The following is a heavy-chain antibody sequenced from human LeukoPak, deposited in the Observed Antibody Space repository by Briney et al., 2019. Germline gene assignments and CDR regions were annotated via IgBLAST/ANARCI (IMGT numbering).Heavy chain of an antibody. V-gene: IGHV3-53*01. CDR2: IYSGGST. Sequence: GGSLRLSCAASGFTVSSNYMSWVRQAPGKGLEWVSVIYSGGSTYYADSVKGRFTISRDNSNSTLYLQLNSLRADDTAVYYCARDRKARATIRSTLENWFDPWGQGTLVTVSS. CDR1: GFTVSSNY. CDR3: ARDRKARATIRSTLENWFDP. D-gene: IGHD5-12*01. J-gene: IGHJ5*02.